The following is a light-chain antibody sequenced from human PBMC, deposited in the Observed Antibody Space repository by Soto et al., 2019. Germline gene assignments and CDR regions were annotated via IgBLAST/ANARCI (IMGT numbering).Light chain of an antibody. V-gene: IGKV1-5*03. CDR1: QTISSW. Sequence: QVAQKISTLRGVGEDSRTSRCRASQTISSWLAWYQQKPGKAPKLLIYKASTLKSGVPSRFSGSGSGKAFSLSVSSLPADEFSTYISHHYNIWLTFGGGTKVDFK. J-gene: IGKJ4*01. CDR3: HHYNIWLT. CDR2: KAS.